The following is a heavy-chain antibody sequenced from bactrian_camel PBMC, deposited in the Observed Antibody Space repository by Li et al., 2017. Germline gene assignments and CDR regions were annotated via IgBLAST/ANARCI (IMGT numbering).Heavy chain of an antibody. V-gene: IGHV3S31*01. D-gene: IGHD3*01. J-gene: IGHJ6*01. Sequence: VQLVESGGGLVQPGGSLSLSCAATGFTFSNYAMGWVRQAPGKGLEWVSAVSSAGGSRYYAVSVKGRFTISRDNAENTVYLQMDSLKPEDTAMYYCAADEPAPTGTAVTACGPRFLFMSTDFGYWGQGTQVTVS. CDR3: AADEPAPTGTAVTACGPRFLFMSTDFGY. CDR1: GFTFSNYA. CDR2: VSSAGGSR.